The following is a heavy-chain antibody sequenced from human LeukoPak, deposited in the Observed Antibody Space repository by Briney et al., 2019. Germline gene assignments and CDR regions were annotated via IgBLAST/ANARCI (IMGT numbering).Heavy chain of an antibody. D-gene: IGHD6-19*01. J-gene: IGHJ4*02. CDR1: GGSISNTHYF. V-gene: IGHV4-39*01. CDR3: ARQAREQWLDRAYYFDY. CDR2: VYYSGST. Sequence: SETLSLTCIVSGGSISNTHYFWGWIRQPPGKGLEWIGSVYYSGSTYYNPSLKSRLTISVDTSKNQFSLKLSSVTAADTAVYYCARQAREQWLDRAYYFDYWGQGTLVTVSS.